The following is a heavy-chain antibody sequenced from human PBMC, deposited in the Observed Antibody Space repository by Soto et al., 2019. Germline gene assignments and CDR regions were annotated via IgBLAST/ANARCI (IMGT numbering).Heavy chain of an antibody. CDR2: IWYDGSNK. V-gene: IGHV3-33*01. CDR3: ARGDYYDSSGYYYRGKGAFDI. D-gene: IGHD3-22*01. J-gene: IGHJ3*02. CDR1: GFTFSSYG. Sequence: QVQLVESGGGVVQPGRSLRLSCAASGFTFSSYGMHWVRQAPGKGLEWVAVIWYDGSNKYFADSVKGRFTISRDNSRNTLSLQMNSLRAEDTAVYYCARGDYYDSSGYYYRGKGAFDIWGQGTMVTVSS.